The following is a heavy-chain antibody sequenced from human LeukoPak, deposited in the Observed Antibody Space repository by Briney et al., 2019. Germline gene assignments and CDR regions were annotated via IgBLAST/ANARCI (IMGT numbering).Heavy chain of an antibody. J-gene: IGHJ4*02. CDR2: IIPILGIA. CDR3: ARDSGSYFFDY. CDR1: GGTFSSYA. Sequence: GASVKVSCKASGGTFSSYAISWVRQAPGQGLEWMGRIIPILGIANYAQKFQGRVTITADKSTSTAYMELSSLRSEDTAVYYCARDSGSYFFDYWAREPWSPSPQ. V-gene: IGHV1-69*04. D-gene: IGHD1-26*01.